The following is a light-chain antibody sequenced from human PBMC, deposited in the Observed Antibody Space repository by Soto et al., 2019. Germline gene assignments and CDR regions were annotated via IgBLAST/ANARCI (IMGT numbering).Light chain of an antibody. Sequence: IQLTQSPSSLSASVGDRVTITCRASQGISSFLAWYQQKPGKAPKLLIYGASTLQSGVPSRFSGRGCGTDFSLTIGGLQPKGFEMYCCQELNSCPTLLGPGKKVDI. J-gene: IGKJ3*01. CDR1: QGISSF. V-gene: IGKV1-9*01. CDR3: QELNSCPTL. CDR2: GAS.